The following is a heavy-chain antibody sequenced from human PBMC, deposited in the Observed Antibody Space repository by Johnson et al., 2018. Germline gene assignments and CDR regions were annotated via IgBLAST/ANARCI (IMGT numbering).Heavy chain of an antibody. D-gene: IGHD5-18*01. V-gene: IGHV5-51*01. CDR3: AKQVDAAYPAAFDI. Sequence: EVQLLESGAEVKKPGESLKISCKASGYSFPSYWIGWVRQMPGKGLECMGIIYPGVSDTRYSPSFQGQVTISVDKSISTAYLQWGSLKASDTAMYYCAKQVDAAYPAAFDIWGQGTMVTVSS. J-gene: IGHJ3*02. CDR2: IYPGVSDT. CDR1: GYSFPSYW.